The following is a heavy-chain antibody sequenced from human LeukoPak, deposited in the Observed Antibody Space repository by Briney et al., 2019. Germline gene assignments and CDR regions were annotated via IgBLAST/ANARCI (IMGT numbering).Heavy chain of an antibody. CDR3: ARHIPYTSGWYFDY. V-gene: IGHV4-39*01. Sequence: SETLSLTCTVSGGSISSSSYYWSWIRQPPGKGLEWIGEINHSGSTNYNSSLKSRVTISVDTSKNQFSLKLSSVTAADTAVYYCARHIPYTSGWYFDYWGQGTLVTVSS. CDR1: GGSISSSSYY. D-gene: IGHD6-19*01. J-gene: IGHJ4*02. CDR2: INHSGST.